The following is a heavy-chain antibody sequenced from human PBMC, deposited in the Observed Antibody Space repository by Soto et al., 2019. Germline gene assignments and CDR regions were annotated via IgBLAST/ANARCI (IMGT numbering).Heavy chain of an antibody. CDR3: AKRRLKNITSLAVYARDS. Sequence: SRWSLSHYKMNWVRQAPEKGLEWVAVITYNERNKYYADSVKGRFTISRDNSDNTLHLQMNSLRDDDTAIYYCAKRRLKNITSLAVYARDS. V-gene: IGHV3-30-3*02. J-gene: IGHJ5*01. CDR2: ITYNERNK. CDR1: RWSLSHYK. D-gene: IGHD2-15*01.